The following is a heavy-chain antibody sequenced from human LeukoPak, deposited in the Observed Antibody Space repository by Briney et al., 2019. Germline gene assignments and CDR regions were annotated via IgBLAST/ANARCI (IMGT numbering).Heavy chain of an antibody. CDR3: ARIDWFGESPGMDV. Sequence: PSETLSFTCTVSGGSITSYYWSWIRQPPGRGLEWIGYIFYSGSANYNPSLKSRVTMSVDTSKNQFSLKLSSVTAADTAVYYCARIDWFGESPGMDVWGQGTTVTVSS. V-gene: IGHV4-59*12. J-gene: IGHJ6*02. CDR2: IFYSGSA. CDR1: GGSITSYY. D-gene: IGHD3-10*01.